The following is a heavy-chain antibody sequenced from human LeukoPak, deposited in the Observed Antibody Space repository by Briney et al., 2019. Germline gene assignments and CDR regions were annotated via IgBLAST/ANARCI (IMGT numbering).Heavy chain of an antibody. CDR1: RGTSSSYA. J-gene: IGHJ6*02. CDR3: ARPTYYYYGMDV. Sequence: SVKVSCKASRGTSSSYAIIWVRQAPGQGLEWMGGIIPIFGTANFAQKFQGRVTITADESTSTAYMELSSLRSEDTAVYYCARPTYYYYGMDVWGQGTTVTVSS. CDR2: IIPIFGTA. V-gene: IGHV1-69*01.